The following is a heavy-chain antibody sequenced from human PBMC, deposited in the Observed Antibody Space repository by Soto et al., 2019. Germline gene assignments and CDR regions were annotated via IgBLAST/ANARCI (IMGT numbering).Heavy chain of an antibody. CDR3: ARGLNDSSGYLDAFDI. Sequence: SETLSLTCTVSGGSISSGGYYWSWIRQHPGKGLEWIGYIYYSGSTYYNPSLKSRVTISVDTSKNQFSLKLSSVTAADTAVYYCARGLNDSSGYLDAFDIWGQGTMITV. CDR1: GGSISSGGYY. CDR2: IYYSGST. V-gene: IGHV4-31*03. D-gene: IGHD3-22*01. J-gene: IGHJ3*02.